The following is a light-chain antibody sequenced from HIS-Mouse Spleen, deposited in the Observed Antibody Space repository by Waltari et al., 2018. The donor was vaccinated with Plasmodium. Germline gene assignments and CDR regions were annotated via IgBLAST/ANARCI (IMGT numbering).Light chain of an antibody. CDR3: YSTDSSGNHRV. V-gene: IGLV3-10*01. CDR2: EDS. Sequence: SYELTQPPSVSVSPGQTARITCSGDALPKKYAYWYQKKSGQAPVLVIYEDSTRPSGIPERFSGSSSGTMATLTISGAQVEDEADYYCYSTDSSGNHRVFGGGTKLTVL. J-gene: IGLJ3*02. CDR1: ALPKKY.